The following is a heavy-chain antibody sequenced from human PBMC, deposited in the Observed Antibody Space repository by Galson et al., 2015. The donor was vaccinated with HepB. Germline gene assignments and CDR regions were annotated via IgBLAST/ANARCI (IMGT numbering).Heavy chain of an antibody. CDR2: IYSGGST. V-gene: IGHV3-53*01. D-gene: IGHD3-10*01. CDR1: GFTVSSNY. CDR3: ARVLYGSGSYYIAPGYYGMDV. Sequence: SLRLSCAASGFTVSSNYVSWVRQAPGKGLEWVSVIYSGGSTYYADSVKGRFTISRDNSKNTLYLQMNSLRAEDTAVYYCARVLYGSGSYYIAPGYYGMDVWGQGTTVTVSS. J-gene: IGHJ6*02.